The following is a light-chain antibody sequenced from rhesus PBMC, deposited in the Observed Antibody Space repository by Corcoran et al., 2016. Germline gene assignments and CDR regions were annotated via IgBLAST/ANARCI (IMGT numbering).Light chain of an antibody. CDR1: QSVRRF. Sequence: HVILTQSPATPSLSPGERATLPFSASQSVRRFLSWYQQKPGPAPRLLTYGAYSWATGIPDRFSGGGSGTDFTLPISSLEPEDVGVYHCYQHSSGYSFGQGTKVEIK. V-gene: IGKV3-10*01. CDR3: YQHSSGYS. J-gene: IGKJ2*01. CDR2: GAY.